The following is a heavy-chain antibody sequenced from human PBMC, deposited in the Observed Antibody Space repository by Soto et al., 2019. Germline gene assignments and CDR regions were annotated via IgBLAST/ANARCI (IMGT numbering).Heavy chain of an antibody. CDR3: ARSSGVSATYSFDA. V-gene: IGHV4-4*02. J-gene: IGHJ5*02. D-gene: IGHD3-10*01. Sequence: GTLTLTCGVSGGSFNRFAWWGWLRQPGGGREEWTGDMYYSGSTNYTRSVTGRVTMSVDKSKNKFFLHLTTLTAADTAVCYFARSSGVSATYSFDAWGQGTLVTVSS. CDR2: MYYSGST. CDR1: GGSFNRFAW.